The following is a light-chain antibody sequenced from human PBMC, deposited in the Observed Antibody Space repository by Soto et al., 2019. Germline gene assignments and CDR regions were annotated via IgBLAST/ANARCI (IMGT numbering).Light chain of an antibody. CDR1: SSDVGAYDR. J-gene: IGLJ3*02. Sequence: QSVLTLPPSASGSPGQSVTISCTGTSSDVGAYDRVSWYQQHPGKAPKLVLYEVNKRPSGVPDRFSGSKSGNTASLTVSVLRAEDEADYYCSSHGGTGKWVFGGGTKLTVL. CDR2: EVN. CDR3: SSHGGTGKWV. V-gene: IGLV2-8*01.